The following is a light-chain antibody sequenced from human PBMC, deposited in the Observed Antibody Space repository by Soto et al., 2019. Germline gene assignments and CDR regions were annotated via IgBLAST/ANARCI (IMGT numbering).Light chain of an antibody. V-gene: IGLV7-46*01. J-gene: IGLJ2*01. Sequence: QAVVTQEPSLTVSPGGTVTLTCGSSTGAVTSGHYPYWFQQEPGQAPKTLIYDTSSKSSWTPARFSGSLLGGKAALTLSGAQPEDEADYYCLLSYDDARVFGGGTNVTVL. CDR1: TGAVTSGHY. CDR3: LLSYDDARV. CDR2: DTS.